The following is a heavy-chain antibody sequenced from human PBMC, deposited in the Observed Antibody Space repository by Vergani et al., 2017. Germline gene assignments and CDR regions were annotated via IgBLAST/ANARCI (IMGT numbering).Heavy chain of an antibody. J-gene: IGHJ6*02. CDR3: AREGYCGSGYGMDV. D-gene: IGHD3-10*01. V-gene: IGHV4-31*03. Sequence: QVQLQESGPGLVKPSQTLSLTCTVSGGSISSGGYYWSWIRQHPGKGLEWIGYIYYSGSTYYNPSLKRRVTRAVDTTKNQFSLKLSSVTAADPAVYYCAREGYCGSGYGMDVWGQGTTVTVSS. CDR1: GGSISSGGYY. CDR2: IYYSGST.